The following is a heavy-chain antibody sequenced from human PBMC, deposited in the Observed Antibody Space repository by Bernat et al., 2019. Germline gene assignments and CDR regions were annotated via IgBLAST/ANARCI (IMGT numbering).Heavy chain of an antibody. D-gene: IGHD2-2*01. V-gene: IGHV1-46*01. CDR2: INPSGGST. Sequence: QVQLVQSGAEVKKPGASVKVSCKASGYTFTSYYIHWVRQAPGQGLEWMGIINPSGGSTSYAQKFQGRVTMTRDTSTSTVYMELSSLRSEDTAVYYCAREPAGGGWYFDLWGRGTLVTVSS. CDR3: AREPAGGGWYFDL. CDR1: GYTFTSYY. J-gene: IGHJ2*01.